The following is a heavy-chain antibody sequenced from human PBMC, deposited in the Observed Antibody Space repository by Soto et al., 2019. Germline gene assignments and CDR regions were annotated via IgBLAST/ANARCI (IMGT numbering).Heavy chain of an antibody. D-gene: IGHD2-21*01. CDR2: IKFDGITA. Sequence: EVQVVESGGGLVQPGGSLRLSCVASGFTFTAYWMHWVRQAPGQGLVWVSRIKFDGITASYADSVNGRFTISRDNAKNTVYLQMDSLRAEYTGMYYCARGIRNYYGADVWGQVTTVTVSS. CDR1: GFTFTAYW. CDR3: ARGIRNYYGADV. V-gene: IGHV3-74*01. J-gene: IGHJ6*02.